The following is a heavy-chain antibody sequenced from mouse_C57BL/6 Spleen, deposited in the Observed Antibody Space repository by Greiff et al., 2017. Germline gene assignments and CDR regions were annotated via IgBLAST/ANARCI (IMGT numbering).Heavy chain of an antibody. CDR2: ISDGGSYT. J-gene: IGHJ4*01. CDR1: GFTFSSYA. CDR3: ASAYYYGSSYEWYYYAMDY. D-gene: IGHD1-1*01. Sequence: EVMLVESGGGLVKPGGSLKLSCAASGFTFSSYAMSWVRQTPEKRLEWVATISDGGSYTYYPDNVKGRFTISSDNAKNNLYLQMSHLKSEDTAMXYCASAYYYGSSYEWYYYAMDYWGQGTSVTVSS. V-gene: IGHV5-4*03.